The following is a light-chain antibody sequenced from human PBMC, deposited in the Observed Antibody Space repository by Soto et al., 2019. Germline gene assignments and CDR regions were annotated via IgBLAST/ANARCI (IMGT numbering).Light chain of an antibody. V-gene: IGKV3-20*01. CDR2: GAS. CDR3: QQYGSSPQT. CDR1: QSVSSN. J-gene: IGKJ1*01. Sequence: EIVMTQSPATLSVYTGERATLSCRASQSVSSNLAWYQQKPGQAPRLLIHGASSRATGIPDRFSGSGSGTDFTLTISRLEPEDFAVYYCQQYGSSPQTFGQGTKVDNK.